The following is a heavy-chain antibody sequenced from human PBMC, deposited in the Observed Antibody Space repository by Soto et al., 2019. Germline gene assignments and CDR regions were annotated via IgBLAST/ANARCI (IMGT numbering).Heavy chain of an antibody. CDR1: GFTFDDYA. CDR3: ARTGYSSSWAKPYYMDV. J-gene: IGHJ6*03. D-gene: IGHD6-13*01. V-gene: IGHV3-9*01. CDR2: ISWNSGSI. Sequence: EVQLVESGGGLVQPGRSLRLSCAASGFTFDDYAMHWVRQAPGKGLEWVSGISWNSGSIGYADSVKGRFTISRDNAKNSTYLQMNSLRAEDTALYYCARTGYSSSWAKPYYMDVWGKGTTVTVSS.